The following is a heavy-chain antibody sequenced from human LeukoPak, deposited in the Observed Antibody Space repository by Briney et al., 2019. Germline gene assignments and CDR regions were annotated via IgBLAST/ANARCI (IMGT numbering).Heavy chain of an antibody. CDR3: AREYSSGWHGAFDY. V-gene: IGHV1-58*01. J-gene: IGHJ4*02. D-gene: IGHD6-19*01. CDR1: GFTFSSSA. CDR2: IVVGGGNT. Sequence: AASVKVSCKASGFTFSSSAVQWVRQARGQRLEWIGWIVVGGGNTNYAQNFQERVTITRDMSTSTAYMELSSLRSEDTAVYYCAREYSSGWHGAFDYWGQGTLVTVSS.